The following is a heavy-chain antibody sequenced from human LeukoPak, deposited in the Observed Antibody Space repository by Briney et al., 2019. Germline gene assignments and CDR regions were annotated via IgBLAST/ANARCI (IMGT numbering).Heavy chain of an antibody. J-gene: IGHJ4*02. CDR1: GGSISSHY. CDR3: ARSHSSWHITPSFDY. CDR2: IYYSGST. V-gene: IGHV4-59*11. Sequence: PSETLSLTCTVSGGSISSHYWSWIRQPPGKGLEWIGYIYYSGSTNYNPSLKSRVTISVDTSKNQFSLKLSSVTAADTAVYYCARSHSSWHITPSFDYWGQGTLGTVSS. D-gene: IGHD6-13*01.